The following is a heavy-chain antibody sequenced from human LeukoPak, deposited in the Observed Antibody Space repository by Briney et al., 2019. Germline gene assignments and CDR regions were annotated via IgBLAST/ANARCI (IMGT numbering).Heavy chain of an antibody. CDR3: AKVPGYSSGWYTYYYYGMDV. D-gene: IGHD6-19*01. Sequence: GGSLRLSCAASGFTFSSYGMHWVRQAPGKGLEWVAVISYDGSNKYYADSVKGRFTISRDNSKNTLYLQMNSLRAEDTAVYYCAKVPGYSSGWYTYYYYGMDVWGQGTTVTVSS. CDR1: GFTFSSYG. CDR2: ISYDGSNK. J-gene: IGHJ6*02. V-gene: IGHV3-30*18.